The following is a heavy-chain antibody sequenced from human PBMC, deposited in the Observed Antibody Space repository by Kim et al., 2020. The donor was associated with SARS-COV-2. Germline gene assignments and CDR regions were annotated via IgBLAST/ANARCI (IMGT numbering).Heavy chain of an antibody. CDR2: VTRSGDAA. D-gene: IGHD3-16*01. V-gene: IGHV3-23*01. Sequence: GGSLRLSCVASGFIFTNYDMMWVRQAPGKGLEWVSGVTRSGDAAYYADPVKGRFTITRDNSKNSVYLQMNSLRAEDAALYFCARVPPSSNHDPGRDVWGQGTTVTVSS. J-gene: IGHJ6*02. CDR1: GFIFTNYD. CDR3: ARVPPSSNHDPGRDV.